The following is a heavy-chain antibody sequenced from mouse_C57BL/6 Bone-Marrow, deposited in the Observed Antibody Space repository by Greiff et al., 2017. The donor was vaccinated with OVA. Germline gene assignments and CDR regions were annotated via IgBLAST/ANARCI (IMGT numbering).Heavy chain of an antibody. CDR1: GYTFTSYT. CDR3: ARRGCAD. V-gene: IGHV1-4*01. CDR2: INPSSGYT. J-gene: IGHJ3*01. Sequence: VQLQQSGAELARPGASVKMSCKASGYTFTSYTMHWVKQRPGPGLEWIGYINPSSGYTKYNQKFKDKATVTADKSSSAAYMQLSSLTSEDSAVYYCARRGCADWGQGTLVTVSA.